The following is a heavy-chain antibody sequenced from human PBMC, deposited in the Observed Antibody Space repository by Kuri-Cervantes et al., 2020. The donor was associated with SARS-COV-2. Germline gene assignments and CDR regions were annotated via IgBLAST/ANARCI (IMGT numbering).Heavy chain of an antibody. V-gene: IGHV3-74*01. D-gene: IGHD3-3*01. CDR2: INSYGSST. Sequence: GESLKISCAASGFTFSSYWMHWVRQAPGKGLVWVSRINSYGSSTSYADSVKGRFTISRDNAKNTLYLQMDSLRAEDTAVYYCVKSLRFLEWLPLDYWGQGTLVTVSS. CDR1: GFTFSSYW. CDR3: VKSLRFLEWLPLDY. J-gene: IGHJ4*02.